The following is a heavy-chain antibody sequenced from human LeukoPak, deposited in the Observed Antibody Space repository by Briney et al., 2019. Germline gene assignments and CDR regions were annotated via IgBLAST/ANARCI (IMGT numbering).Heavy chain of an antibody. Sequence: PGGSLRLSCAASGLTFSNYAMSWVRQAPGKGLEWVSVISGSGGSTYYVDSVQGRFTIARDNSKNTLFLQMDSLRAEDTAVYYCAKGGFGRPFDYWGQGTLVTVSS. CDR3: AKGGFGRPFDY. V-gene: IGHV3-23*01. J-gene: IGHJ4*02. D-gene: IGHD3-10*01. CDR1: GLTFSNYA. CDR2: ISGSGGST.